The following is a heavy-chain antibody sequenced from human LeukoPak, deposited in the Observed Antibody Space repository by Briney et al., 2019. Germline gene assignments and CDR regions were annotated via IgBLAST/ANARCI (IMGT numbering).Heavy chain of an antibody. Sequence: GGSLRLSCAASGFIFSSYSMNWVRQAPGKGLEWISFISSVSSTIFYADSVKGRFNISRDNVKNSMYLQMNGLRAEDTAVYYCARVHGGYPFDQWGQGTLVTVSS. CDR2: ISSVSSTI. V-gene: IGHV3-48*01. CDR3: ARVHGGYPFDQ. J-gene: IGHJ4*02. D-gene: IGHD2-15*01. CDR1: GFIFSSYS.